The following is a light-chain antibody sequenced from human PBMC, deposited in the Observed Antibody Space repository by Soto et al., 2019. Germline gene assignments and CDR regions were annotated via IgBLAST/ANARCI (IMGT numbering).Light chain of an antibody. V-gene: IGKV3-15*01. J-gene: IGKJ4*01. CDR2: GAS. CDR3: QQYNNWPRAT. CDR1: QSVSSN. Sequence: EIVMTQSPATLSVNPGERATLSCRASQSVSSNLAWYQQKPGQAPRLLIYGASTRATGIPARFSGSGSGTEFNITISSLQSEDFAVYYCQQYNNWPRATFGGGTKVDIK.